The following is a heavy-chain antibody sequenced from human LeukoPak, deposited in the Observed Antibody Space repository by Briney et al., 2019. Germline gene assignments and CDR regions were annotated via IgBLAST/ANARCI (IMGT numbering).Heavy chain of an antibody. CDR3: ATTLGSGWYYPTFDY. CDR2: IIPILGIA. J-gene: IGHJ4*02. CDR1: GGTFSSYA. Sequence: SVKVSCKASGGTFSSYAISWVRQAPGQGLEWMGRIIPILGIANYAQKFQGRVTITADKSTSTAYMELSSLRSEDTAVYYCATTLGSGWYYPTFDYWGQGTLVTVSS. D-gene: IGHD6-19*01. V-gene: IGHV1-69*04.